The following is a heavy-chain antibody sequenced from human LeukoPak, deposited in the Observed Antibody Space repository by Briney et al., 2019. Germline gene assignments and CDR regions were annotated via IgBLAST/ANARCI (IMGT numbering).Heavy chain of an antibody. V-gene: IGHV3-23*01. CDR1: GFTFSSYA. CDR3: AKDQSPQQLAYFDY. Sequence: GGSLRLSCAASGFTFSSYAMSWVRQAPGKGLEWVSAISGSGGSTYYADSVKGRFTISRDNSKNTLCLQMNSLRAEDTAVYYCAKDQSPQQLAYFDYWGQGTLVTVSS. CDR2: ISGSGGST. J-gene: IGHJ4*02. D-gene: IGHD6-13*01.